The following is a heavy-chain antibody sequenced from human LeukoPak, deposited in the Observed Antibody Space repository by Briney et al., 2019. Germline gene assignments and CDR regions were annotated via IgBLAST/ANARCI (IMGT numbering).Heavy chain of an antibody. CDR2: FDPEDGET. CDR1: GYTLTELS. CDR3: ATLEGGSYSYYYYGMDV. V-gene: IGHV1-24*01. D-gene: IGHD1-26*01. Sequence: ASVKVSCKVSGYTLTELSMHWVRQAPGKGLEWMGGFDPEDGETIYAQKFQGRVTMTEDTSTDTAYMELSSLRSEDTAVYYCATLEGGSYSYYYYGMDVWAKGPRSPSP. J-gene: IGHJ6*02.